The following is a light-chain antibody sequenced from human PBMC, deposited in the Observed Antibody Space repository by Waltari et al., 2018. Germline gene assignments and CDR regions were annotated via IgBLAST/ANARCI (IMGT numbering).Light chain of an antibody. CDR3: NSYTSTTPPNWV. V-gene: IGLV2-14*03. CDR1: RRKR. Sequence: QSTLTQPPSVSGSPGPSITIPCTGVRRKRASTYQQLPGKVPTRILYDVYNRPSGVSSRFSGSKSGNTASLTISGLQAEDEADYYCNSYTSTTPPNWVFGGGTKLTVL. CDR2: DVY. J-gene: IGLJ3*02.